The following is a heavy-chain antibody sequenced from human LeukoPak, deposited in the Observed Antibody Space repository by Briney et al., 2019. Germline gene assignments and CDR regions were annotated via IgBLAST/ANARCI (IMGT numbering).Heavy chain of an antibody. D-gene: IGHD6-19*01. CDR1: GFTFDDYA. J-gene: IGHJ4*02. CDR3: AKDLGSSGWYLVAFDY. V-gene: IGHV3-9*01. CDR2: INWNSDSI. Sequence: GGSLRLSCAASGFTFDDYAMHWVRQAPGKGLEWVSGINWNSDSIGYADSVKGRFTISRDNAKNSLYLQMNSLRAEDTALYYCAKDLGSSGWYLVAFDYWGQGTLVTVSS.